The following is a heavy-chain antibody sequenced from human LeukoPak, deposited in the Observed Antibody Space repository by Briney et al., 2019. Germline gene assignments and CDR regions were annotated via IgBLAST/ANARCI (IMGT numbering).Heavy chain of an antibody. Sequence: ASVNVSCKASGYTFTSYGISWVRQAPGQGLEWMGWISAYNGNTNYAQKLQGRVTMTTDTSTSTAYMELRSLRSEDTAVYYCARVRQLLYSSEFDPWGQGTLVTVSS. CDR2: ISAYNGNT. J-gene: IGHJ5*02. CDR3: ARVRQLLYSSEFDP. CDR1: GYTFTSYG. V-gene: IGHV1-18*01. D-gene: IGHD2-2*01.